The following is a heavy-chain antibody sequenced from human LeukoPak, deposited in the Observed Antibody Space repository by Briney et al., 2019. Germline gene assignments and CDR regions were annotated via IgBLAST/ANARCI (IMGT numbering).Heavy chain of an antibody. CDR2: ISSSGYST. V-gene: IGHV3-64*02. D-gene: IGHD1-26*01. CDR1: GFTFSTYA. CDR3: ARASYSGSYRWFDP. Sequence: GGSLRLSCAASGFTFSTYAMNWVRQAPGKGLEYVSGISSSGYSTHYADSVKVRFTISRDNSKNTLYLQMGSLRAEDMAVYYCARASYSGSYRWFDPWGQGTLVTVSS. J-gene: IGHJ5*02.